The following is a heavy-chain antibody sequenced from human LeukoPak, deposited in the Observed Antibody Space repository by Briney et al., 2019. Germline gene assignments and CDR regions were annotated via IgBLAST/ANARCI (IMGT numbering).Heavy chain of an antibody. J-gene: IGHJ3*02. CDR3: ARDSTPLAFDI. CDR2: IYYSGST. CDR1: GGSISSFY. Sequence: KPSETLSLPCSVSGGSISSFYWSWIRQPPGKGREWIGYIYYSGSTYYNPSLKSRVTISVDTSKNQFSLKLSSVTAADTAVYYCARDSTPLAFDIWGQGTMVTVSS. V-gene: IGHV4-59*06. D-gene: IGHD5-24*01.